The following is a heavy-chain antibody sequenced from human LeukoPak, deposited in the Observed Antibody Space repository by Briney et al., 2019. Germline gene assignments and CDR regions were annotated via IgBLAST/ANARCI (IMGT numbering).Heavy chain of an antibody. J-gene: IGHJ6*02. CDR3: ARYCSGGSCYSGMDV. V-gene: IGHV3-33*01. Sequence: GGSLRLSCAASGFTFSSYGMHWVRQAPGKGLEWVALMWYDGSNKYYADSVKGRFTISRDNSKNTLYLQMNSLRAEDTAVYYCARYCSGGSCYSGMDVWGQGTTVTVSS. CDR2: MWYDGSNK. CDR1: GFTFSSYG. D-gene: IGHD2-15*01.